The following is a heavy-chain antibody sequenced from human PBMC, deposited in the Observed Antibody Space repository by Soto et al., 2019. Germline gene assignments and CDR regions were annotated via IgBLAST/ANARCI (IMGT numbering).Heavy chain of an antibody. V-gene: IGHV3-11*01. J-gene: IGHJ6*02. CDR3: ARVEYQLLLGYYYGMDV. CDR2: ISSSGSTI. CDR1: GFTFSDYY. Sequence: GGSLRLSCAASGFTFSDYYMSWIRQAPGKGLEWVSYISSSGSTIYYADSVKGRFTISRDNAKNSLYLQMNSLRAEDTAVYYCARVEYQLLLGYYYGMDVWRQGTTVTVSS. D-gene: IGHD2-2*01.